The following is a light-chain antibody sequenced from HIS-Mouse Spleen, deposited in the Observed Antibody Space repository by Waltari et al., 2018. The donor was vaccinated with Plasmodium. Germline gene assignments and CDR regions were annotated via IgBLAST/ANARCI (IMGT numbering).Light chain of an antibody. V-gene: IGKV3-11*01. Sequence: EIVLTQSPATLSLSPGERATLPCRASQSVSSYLAWYQQKPGPAPRLLIYDAANRATGIPARFSGSGSGTDFTLTISSLEPEDFAVYYCQQRSNWPITFGQGTRLEIK. CDR1: QSVSSY. CDR2: DAA. J-gene: IGKJ5*01. CDR3: QQRSNWPIT.